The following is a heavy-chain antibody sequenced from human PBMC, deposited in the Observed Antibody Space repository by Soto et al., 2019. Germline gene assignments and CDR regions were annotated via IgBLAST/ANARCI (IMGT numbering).Heavy chain of an antibody. J-gene: IGHJ4*02. D-gene: IGHD6-13*01. CDR1: GFTFSGHW. CDR3: ARGGSNRFGL. CDR2: IKEDGSEK. Sequence: EEQLVESGGGLVQPGGSLRVSCAASGFTFSGHWMTWVRQAPGKGLEWVASIKEDGSEKKYVDSAKGRFTISRDNAKKPLYLQMNSLRGDDTAVYYCARGGSNRFGLWGQGTLVTVSS. V-gene: IGHV3-7*04.